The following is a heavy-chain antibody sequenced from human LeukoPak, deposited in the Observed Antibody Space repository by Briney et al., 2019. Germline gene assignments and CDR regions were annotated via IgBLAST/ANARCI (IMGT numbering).Heavy chain of an antibody. D-gene: IGHD3-10*01. CDR1: GGSLSGFC. Sequence: PSETLSLTCTVSGGSLSGFCWSWIRQPPGKGLEWIGHICDSGNTNHNPSLKSRLTISLDTSKKQISLGLSSVTATDTAVYFCTRHNRGSSTDWLNPWGQGTLVTVSA. J-gene: IGHJ5*02. CDR2: ICDSGNT. V-gene: IGHV4-59*08. CDR3: TRHNRGSSTDWLNP.